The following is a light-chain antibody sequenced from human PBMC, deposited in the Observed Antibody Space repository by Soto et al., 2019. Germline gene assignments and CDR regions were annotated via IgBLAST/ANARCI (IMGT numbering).Light chain of an antibody. CDR2: GAS. CDR1: QSVSSN. Sequence: EIVMTQSPATLSVSPGERATLSCRASQSVSSNLAWYQRKPGQAPSLLIYGASTRATGIPARFSGSGSGTEFSLTISSLQSEDFAVYYCQQYNNWPPLTFGGGTKVEIK. CDR3: QQYNNWPPLT. J-gene: IGKJ4*01. V-gene: IGKV3-15*01.